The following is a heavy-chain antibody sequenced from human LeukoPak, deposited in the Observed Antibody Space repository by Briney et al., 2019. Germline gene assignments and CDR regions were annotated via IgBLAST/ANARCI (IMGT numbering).Heavy chain of an antibody. CDR3: AKYGSGTYYNGLY. CDR2: ISVSGGST. CDR1: GFTFRDAA. V-gene: IGHV3-23*01. Sequence: GGSLRLSCAVSGFTFRDAAMTWVRQAPGKELQWVSTISVSGGSTYYADSVKGRFTISRDTSKSTLYLQMNSLRDEDTAVYYCAKYGSGTYYNGLYWGQGTLVTVSS. D-gene: IGHD3-10*01. J-gene: IGHJ4*02.